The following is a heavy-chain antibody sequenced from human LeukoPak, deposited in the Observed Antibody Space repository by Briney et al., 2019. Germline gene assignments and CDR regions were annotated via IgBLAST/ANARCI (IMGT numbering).Heavy chain of an antibody. CDR2: ISYDGSNE. CDR3: AKVPYYGDFYYYGVDV. V-gene: IGHV3-30*18. D-gene: IGHD3-3*01. Sequence: GRSLRLSCSASGFPFNSFGMHWVRPAPGKGLEGVALISYDGSNEYYADSVKGRFTISRVNSKNALYLQMNSLRAGDTAVYYCAKVPYYGDFYYYGVDVWGQGATVTVSS. J-gene: IGHJ6*02. CDR1: GFPFNSFG.